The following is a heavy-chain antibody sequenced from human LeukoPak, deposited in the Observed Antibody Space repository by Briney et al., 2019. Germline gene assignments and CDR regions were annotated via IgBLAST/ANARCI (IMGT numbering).Heavy chain of an antibody. V-gene: IGHV1-2*02. J-gene: IGHJ3*02. CDR1: GYTFTGYY. D-gene: IGHD5-12*01. CDR2: INPNSGGT. Sequence: ASVKVSCKASGYTFTGYYMHWVRQAPGQGLEWMGWINPNSGGTNYAQKFQGRVTMTRDTSISTAYMELSRLRSDDTAVYYCARGRGYSGLDAFDIWGQGTMVTVSS. CDR3: ARGRGYSGLDAFDI.